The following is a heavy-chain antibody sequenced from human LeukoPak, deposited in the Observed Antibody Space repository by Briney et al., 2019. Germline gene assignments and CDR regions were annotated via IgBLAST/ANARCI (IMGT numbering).Heavy chain of an antibody. J-gene: IGHJ6*03. D-gene: IGHD3-22*01. V-gene: IGHV1-69*13. CDR3: ARGYSSGYYYVSYYYYYMDV. Sequence: GASVKVSCKASGGTFSSYAISWVRQAPGQGLEWMGGIIPIFGTANYAQKFQGRVTITADESTSTAYMELSSLRSEDTAVYYCARGYSSGYYYVSYYYYYMDVWGKGTTVTISS. CDR2: IIPIFGTA. CDR1: GGTFSSYA.